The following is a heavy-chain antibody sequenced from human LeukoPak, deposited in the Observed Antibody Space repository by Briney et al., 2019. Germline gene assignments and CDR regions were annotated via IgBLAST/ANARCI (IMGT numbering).Heavy chain of an antibody. J-gene: IGHJ4*02. CDR3: AKHLIYGSGSSSYFNY. V-gene: IGHV3-23*01. CDR2: ITDSGDST. D-gene: IGHD3-10*01. CDR1: GFTFSSSA. Sequence: GGSLRLSCVASGFTFSSSAMNWVRQAPGKGLEGVSTITDSGDSTYYTDSVKGRFTISSDTSKNTLYLQMNSLRAEDTAIYYCAKHLIYGSGSSSYFNYWGQGTLVTVSS.